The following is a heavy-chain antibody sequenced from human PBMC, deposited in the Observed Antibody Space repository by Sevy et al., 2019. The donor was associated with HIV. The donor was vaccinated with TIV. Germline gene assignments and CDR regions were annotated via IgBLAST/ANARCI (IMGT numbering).Heavy chain of an antibody. J-gene: IGHJ6*02. D-gene: IGHD3-9*01. CDR2: IYPGDCDT. V-gene: IGHV5-51*01. CDR1: GYSFSNYW. CDR3: ARFGSYRLAYYGMDV. Sequence: GESLKISCKGSGYSFSNYWIGWVRQMPGKGLELMGIIYPGDCDTRYSPSFQGQVTISVDKSSSTAYLQWRRLRASDTAMYYCARFGSYRLAYYGMDVWGQGTTVTVSS.